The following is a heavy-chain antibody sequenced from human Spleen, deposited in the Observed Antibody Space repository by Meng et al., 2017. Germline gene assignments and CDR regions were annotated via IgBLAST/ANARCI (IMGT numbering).Heavy chain of an antibody. D-gene: IGHD6-13*01. V-gene: IGHV3-43*01. CDR1: GFTFDDYT. CDR2: ITWDGVGT. CDR3: AKDTLGSSSSYYFDN. J-gene: IGHJ4*02. Sequence: GGSLRLSCAASGFTFDDYTMHWVRQAPGKGLEWVSLITWDGVGTYYADSVKGRFTISRDNSKNSLYLQMNSVRTEDTALYYCAKDTLGSSSSYYFDNWGQGTLVTVSS.